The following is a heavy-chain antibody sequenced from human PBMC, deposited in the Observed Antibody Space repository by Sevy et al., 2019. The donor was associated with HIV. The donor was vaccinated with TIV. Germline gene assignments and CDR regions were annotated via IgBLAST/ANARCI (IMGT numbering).Heavy chain of an antibody. CDR1: GGSISSGGYY. CDR2: IYYSAST. Sequence: SETLSLTCTVSGGSISSGGYYWSWIRQHPGKGLEWIGYIYYSASTYYNPSLKSRVTISVDTSKNHFSLNLSSVTAADTAVYYCARSDGYYLDFWGQGSLVTVSS. V-gene: IGHV4-31*03. J-gene: IGHJ4*02. D-gene: IGHD4-17*01. CDR3: ARSDGYYLDF.